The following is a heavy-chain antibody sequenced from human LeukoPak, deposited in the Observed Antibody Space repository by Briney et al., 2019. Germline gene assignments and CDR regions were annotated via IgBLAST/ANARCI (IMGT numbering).Heavy chain of an antibody. J-gene: IGHJ4*02. CDR1: GGSISSGGYS. CDR2: IYHSGST. V-gene: IGHV4-30-2*01. CDR3: ASAPGGGWYYFDY. D-gene: IGHD6-19*01. Sequence: TSETLSLTCAVSGGSISSGGYSWSWIRQPPGKGLEWIGYIYHSGSTYYNPSLKSRVTISVDRSKNQFSLKLSSVTAADTAVYYCASAPGGGWYYFDYWGQGTLVTVSS.